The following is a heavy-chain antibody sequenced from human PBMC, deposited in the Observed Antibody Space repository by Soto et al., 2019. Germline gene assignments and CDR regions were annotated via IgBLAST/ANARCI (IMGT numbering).Heavy chain of an antibody. Sequence: EVQLVESGGGLVQPGGSLRLSCAASGFTFSSYSMDWVRQAPGKGLEWVSYISSSSNTIYYADSVKGRFTISRDNAKNSLYLQLISLRDEDTAVYYCARAGRGYSYDYFDYWGQGTLVTVSS. CDR2: ISSSSNTI. V-gene: IGHV3-48*02. CDR3: ARAGRGYSYDYFDY. D-gene: IGHD5-18*01. J-gene: IGHJ4*02. CDR1: GFTFSSYS.